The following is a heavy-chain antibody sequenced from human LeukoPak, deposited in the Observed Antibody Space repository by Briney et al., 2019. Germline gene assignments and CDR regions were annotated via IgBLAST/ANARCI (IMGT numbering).Heavy chain of an antibody. V-gene: IGHV1-2*04. D-gene: IGHD6-19*01. CDR2: INPNSGGT. CDR1: GYTFTGYY. CDR3: ARDSRSISTFIAVAGGFDY. J-gene: IGHJ4*02. Sequence: ASVKVSCKASGYTFTGYYMHWVRQAPGQGLEWMGWINPNSGGTNYAQKFQGWVTMTRDTSISIAYMELSRLRSDDTAVYYCARDSRSISTFIAVAGGFDYWGQGTLVTVSS.